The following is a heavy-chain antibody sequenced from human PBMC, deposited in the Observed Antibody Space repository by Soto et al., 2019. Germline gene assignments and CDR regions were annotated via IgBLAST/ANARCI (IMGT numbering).Heavy chain of an antibody. J-gene: IGHJ4*02. V-gene: IGHV4-59*01. CDR2: IYYSGST. CDR1: GGSISSYY. CDR3: ARLESGSLPS. Sequence: SETLSLTCTVSGGSISSYYWSWIRQPPGKGLEWIGYIYYSGSTNYNPSLKSRVTISVDTSKNQFSLRLSSVTAADTAVYYCARLESGSLPSWGQGTLVTVSS. D-gene: IGHD3-3*01.